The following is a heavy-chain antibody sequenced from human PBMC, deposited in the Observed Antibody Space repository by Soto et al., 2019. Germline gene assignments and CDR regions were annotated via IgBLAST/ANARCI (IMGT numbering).Heavy chain of an antibody. D-gene: IGHD3-9*01. Sequence: LRLSCAASGFTFSSYAMSWVRQAPGKGLEWVSAISGSGGSTYYADSVKGRFTISRDNSKNTLYLQMNSLRAEDTAVYYCAKGRLRYFDWPDAFDIWGQGTMVTVSS. CDR1: GFTFSSYA. J-gene: IGHJ3*02. CDR2: ISGSGGST. CDR3: AKGRLRYFDWPDAFDI. V-gene: IGHV3-23*01.